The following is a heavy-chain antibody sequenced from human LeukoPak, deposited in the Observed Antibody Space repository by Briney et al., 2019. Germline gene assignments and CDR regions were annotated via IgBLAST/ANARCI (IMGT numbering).Heavy chain of an antibody. V-gene: IGHV1-46*01. Sequence: ASVKVSCKASGYTFTSYYMHWVRQAPGQGLEWMGIINPSGGSTSYAQKFQGRVTMTRDTSTSTVYMKLSSLRSEDTAVYYCARDSYQLLSHYYYGMDVWGKGTTVTVSS. CDR2: INPSGGST. CDR1: GYTFTSYY. J-gene: IGHJ6*04. D-gene: IGHD2-2*01. CDR3: ARDSYQLLSHYYYGMDV.